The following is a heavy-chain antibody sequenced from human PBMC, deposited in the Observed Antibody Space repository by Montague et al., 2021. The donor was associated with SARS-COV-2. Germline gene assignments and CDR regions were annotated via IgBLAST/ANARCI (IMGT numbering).Heavy chain of an antibody. CDR2: INHSGTT. J-gene: IGHJ4*02. CDR3: ARWDPQTLTLIGLRGKSASDY. Sequence: ETLSLACAVYGGSFSGYYWTWIRQSPGKGLEWIAEINHSGTTNYNFNPSLRSRVTISVDTSKSQFSLRLSSVTAADTGVYYCARWDPQTLTLIGLRGKSASDYWGQGTLVTVSS. CDR1: GGSFSGYY. V-gene: IGHV4-34*01. D-gene: IGHD4-23*01.